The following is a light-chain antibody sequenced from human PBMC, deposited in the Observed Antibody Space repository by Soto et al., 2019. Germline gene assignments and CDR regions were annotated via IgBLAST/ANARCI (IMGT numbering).Light chain of an antibody. CDR3: QQYNNWPQT. Sequence: EIVRTQSPATLSVSPGERATLSCRASQSVSSNLAWYQQKPGQAPRLLIYGASTRATGIPARFSGSGPGTEFTLTISSLQSEDFAVYYCQQYNNWPQTFGGGTKVDIK. CDR2: GAS. J-gene: IGKJ4*01. CDR1: QSVSSN. V-gene: IGKV3-15*01.